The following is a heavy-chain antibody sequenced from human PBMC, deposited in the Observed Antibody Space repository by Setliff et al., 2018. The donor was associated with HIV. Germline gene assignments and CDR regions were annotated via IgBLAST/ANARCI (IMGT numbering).Heavy chain of an antibody. V-gene: IGHV4-39*01. D-gene: IGHD3-16*02. CDR1: GDSVNDRSYF. CDR2: FYYNGDS. J-gene: IGHJ4*02. CDR3: TLTHVGARTHVGIPMIDNF. Sequence: NPSETLSLTCTVSGDSVNDRSYFWGWIRQPPGKGLEWIATFYYNGDSRYNPSLKSRVTISVDTSKNQFSLKLSSVTAADTGVYFCTLTHVGARTHVGIPMIDNFWGQGTLVTVSS.